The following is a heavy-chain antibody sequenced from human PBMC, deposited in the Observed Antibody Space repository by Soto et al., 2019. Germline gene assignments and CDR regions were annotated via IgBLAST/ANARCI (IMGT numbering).Heavy chain of an antibody. D-gene: IGHD3-22*01. J-gene: IGHJ3*02. CDR2: IYPGDSDT. V-gene: IGHV5-51*01. Sequence: PGESLKISCKGSGYSFTSYWIGWVRQMPGKGLEWMGIIYPGDSDTRYSPSFQGQVTISADKSISTAYLQWSSLKASDTAMYYCARPSFLYYYDSSGYSRRGAFDIWGQRTMVTVSS. CDR3: ARPSFLYYYDSSGYSRRGAFDI. CDR1: GYSFTSYW.